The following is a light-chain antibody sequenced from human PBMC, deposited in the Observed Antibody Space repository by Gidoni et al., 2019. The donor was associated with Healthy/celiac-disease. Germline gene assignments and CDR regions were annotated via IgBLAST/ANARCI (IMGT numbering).Light chain of an antibody. V-gene: IGKV1-9*01. CDR2: AAP. J-gene: IGKJ4*01. CDR1: QGISSY. CDR3: QQLNSYPPVT. Sequence: RVTITCRASQGISSYLAWYQQKPGKAPKLLIYAAPTLQSGVPSRFSGSGSGTDFTLTISSLQPEDFATYYCQQLNSYPPVTFGGGTKVEIK.